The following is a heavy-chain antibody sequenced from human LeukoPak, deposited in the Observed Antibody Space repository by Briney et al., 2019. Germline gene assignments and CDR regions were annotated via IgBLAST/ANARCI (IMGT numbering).Heavy chain of an antibody. CDR3: ARDSSGWSKNY. D-gene: IGHD6-19*01. V-gene: IGHV3-23*01. CDR2: ISGSGGST. CDR1: GFTFSTDA. Sequence: GGSLRLSCAASGFTFSTDAMTWVRQAPGKGLRWVSAISGSGGSTYYGDSVKGRFTISRDNPKNMMYLQMNSLRVEDTAVYYCARDSSGWSKNYWGQGTLVTVSS. J-gene: IGHJ4*02.